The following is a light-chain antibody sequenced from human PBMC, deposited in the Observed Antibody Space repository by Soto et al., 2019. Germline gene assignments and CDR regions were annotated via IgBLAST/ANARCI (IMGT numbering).Light chain of an antibody. Sequence: QAVVTQEPSFSVSPGGTVTLTCALSSGSVSSNDYPSWYQQTPGQAPRTLIYSTKIRASGVPDRFSGSILGNKAALTITGAQADDESDYYCVVYMGSGLWVFGGGTKLTVL. CDR1: SGSVSSNDY. CDR3: VVYMGSGLWV. J-gene: IGLJ3*02. CDR2: STK. V-gene: IGLV8-61*01.